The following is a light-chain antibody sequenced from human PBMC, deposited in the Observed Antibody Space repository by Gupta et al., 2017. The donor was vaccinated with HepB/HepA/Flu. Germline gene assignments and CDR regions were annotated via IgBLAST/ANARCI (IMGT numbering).Light chain of an antibody. Sequence: DIQMTQTPPSLSASVGDRVTITCRASQSISNSLNWFQQRSGRAPNLLIYTTSGLHVGVPTRFRGSGSVTDFTLTINIMQPENFATSFFQQNYSTPLTFGWGTKVEIK. CDR1: QSISNS. V-gene: IGKV1-39*01. CDR3: QQNYSTPLT. CDR2: TTS. J-gene: IGKJ4*01.